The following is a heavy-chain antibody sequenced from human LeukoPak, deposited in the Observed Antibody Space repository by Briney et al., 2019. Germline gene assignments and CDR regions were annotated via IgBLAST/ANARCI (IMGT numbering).Heavy chain of an antibody. V-gene: IGHV1-2*02. CDR2: INPNSGGT. D-gene: IGHD4-17*01. Sequence: ASMKVSCKASGYTFTGYYMHWVRQAPGQGLEWMGWINPNSGGTNYAQKFQGRVTMTRDTSISTAYMELSRLRSDDTAVYYCARIRENYYYYYMDVWGKGTTVTVSS. J-gene: IGHJ6*03. CDR3: ARIRENYYYYYMDV. CDR1: GYTFTGYY.